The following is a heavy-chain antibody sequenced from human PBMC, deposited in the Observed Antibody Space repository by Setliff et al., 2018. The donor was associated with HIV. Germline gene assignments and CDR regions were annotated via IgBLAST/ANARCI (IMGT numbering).Heavy chain of an antibody. Sequence: ETLSLTCTVSGDSISSYYWSWIRQPPGKGLEWIGYIYYSGSTNYNPSLKSRVTISVDTSKNQFSLKLSSVTAADTAVYYCAMSGYSSGWPSEYFQHWGQGTLVTVSS. V-gene: IGHV4-59*01. CDR3: AMSGYSSGWPSEYFQH. CDR1: GDSISSYY. CDR2: IYYSGST. D-gene: IGHD6-19*01. J-gene: IGHJ1*01.